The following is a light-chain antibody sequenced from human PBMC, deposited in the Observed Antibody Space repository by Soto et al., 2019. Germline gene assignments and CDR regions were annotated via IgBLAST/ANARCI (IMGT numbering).Light chain of an antibody. CDR2: AAS. CDR1: QGVSYY. V-gene: IGKV1-9*01. CDR3: HQLNSDPRT. Sequence: IPLTQSPSSLSASIGDTVTITCRASQGVSYYLAWYQQKPGKAPRLLIYAASTLQSGGPSRLSGSGSGTDFTLTIRSLQHEDCATYYCHQLNSDPRTFGQGNTV. J-gene: IGKJ1*01.